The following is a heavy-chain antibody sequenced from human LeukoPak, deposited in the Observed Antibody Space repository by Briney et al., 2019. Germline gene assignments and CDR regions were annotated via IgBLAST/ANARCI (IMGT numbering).Heavy chain of an antibody. Sequence: PSGGSLRLSCAASGFTFSSYAMSWVRQAPGKGLEWVSAISGSGDSTYYGDSVKGRFTISRDNSKNTLYLQMNSLRAEDTAVYYCAKTCPLDSSSWSHGDYWGQGTLVTVSS. CDR3: AKTCPLDSSSWSHGDY. V-gene: IGHV3-23*01. CDR1: GFTFSSYA. D-gene: IGHD6-13*01. J-gene: IGHJ4*02. CDR2: ISGSGDST.